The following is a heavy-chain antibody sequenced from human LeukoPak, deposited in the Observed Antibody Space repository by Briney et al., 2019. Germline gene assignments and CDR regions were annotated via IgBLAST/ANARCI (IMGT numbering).Heavy chain of an antibody. V-gene: IGHV1-2*06. CDR2: INPNSGGT. D-gene: IGHD1-26*01. J-gene: IGHJ1*01. Sequence: ASVKVSCKASGYTFTGYYMHWVRQAPGQGLEWMGRINPNSGGTNYAQKFQGRVTMTRDTSISTAYMELSRLRSDDTAVYYSARVVGASEYFQHWGQGTLVTVSS. CDR3: ARVVGASEYFQH. CDR1: GYTFTGYY.